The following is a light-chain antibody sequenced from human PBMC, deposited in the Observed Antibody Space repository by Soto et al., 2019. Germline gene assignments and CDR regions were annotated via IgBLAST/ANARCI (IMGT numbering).Light chain of an antibody. V-gene: IGKV3-20*01. CDR1: QSVSSTY. Sequence: EIVLTQSPGTLSLSPGERATLSCRASQSVSSTYLAWYQQKPGQAPRLLIYGASNRATGIPDRFSGSGSGTDFTLTISRLEPEDCAVYYCQQYGGSRWTFGQGTRV. J-gene: IGKJ1*01. CDR2: GAS. CDR3: QQYGGSRWT.